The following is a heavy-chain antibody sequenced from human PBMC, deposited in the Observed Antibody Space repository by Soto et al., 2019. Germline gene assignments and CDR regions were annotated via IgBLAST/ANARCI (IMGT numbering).Heavy chain of an antibody. CDR1: GLPFSNYA. J-gene: IGHJ3*01. Sequence: GGSLRLSCAASGLPFSNYAMNLVRQSPGKGLEWVSVISGTGTSAYYADSVKGRFTISRDNSKNTLYLQMNSLRAEDTAIYFCVKEGNGWYFSGSFDFWGRGTLVTVS. CDR2: ISGTGTSA. D-gene: IGHD6-19*01. V-gene: IGHV3-23*01. CDR3: VKEGNGWYFSGSFDF.